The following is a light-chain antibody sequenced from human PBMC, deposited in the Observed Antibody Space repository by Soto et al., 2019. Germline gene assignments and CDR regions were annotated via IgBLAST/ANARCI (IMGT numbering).Light chain of an antibody. J-gene: IGLJ1*01. Sequence: SYELTQPPSVSVSPGQTASITCSGDKLGDKYACWYQQKPGQSPVLVIYQDSKRPSGIPERFSGSNSGNTATLTISGTQAMDEADYYSQAWDSSTVVFGTGTKLTVL. CDR3: QAWDSSTVV. V-gene: IGLV3-1*01. CDR2: QDS. CDR1: KLGDKY.